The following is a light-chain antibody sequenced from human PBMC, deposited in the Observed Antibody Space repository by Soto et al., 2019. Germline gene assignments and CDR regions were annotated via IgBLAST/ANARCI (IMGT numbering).Light chain of an antibody. Sequence: DIQLTQSPSFPSASVRDRVTITCRASQGISSYLAWYQQKPGKAPKLLIYAASTLQSGVPSRFSSSGSGTEFTLTISSLQPDDFATYYCQQYNSYSEAFGQGTKVDIK. CDR1: QGISSY. V-gene: IGKV1-9*01. CDR2: AAS. J-gene: IGKJ1*01. CDR3: QQYNSYSEA.